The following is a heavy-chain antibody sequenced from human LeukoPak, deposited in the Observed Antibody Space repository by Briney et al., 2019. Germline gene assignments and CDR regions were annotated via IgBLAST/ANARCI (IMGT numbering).Heavy chain of an antibody. CDR2: INHSGST. Sequence: SETLSLTCAVYGGSFSGYYWSWIRQPPGKGLEWIGEINHSGSTNYNPSLKSRVTISVDTSKNQFSLKLSSVTAADTAVYYCARGKSVDYWGQGTLVTVSS. CDR1: GGSFSGYY. J-gene: IGHJ4*02. V-gene: IGHV4-34*01. D-gene: IGHD5/OR15-5a*01. CDR3: ARGKSVDY.